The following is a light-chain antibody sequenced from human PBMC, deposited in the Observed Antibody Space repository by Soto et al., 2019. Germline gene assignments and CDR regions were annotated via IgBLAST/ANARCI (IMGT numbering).Light chain of an antibody. CDR3: HQYGGSPQT. CDR1: QSVSNY. CDR2: GAS. Sequence: EIVLTQSPGTLSLSPGERATLSCRASQSVSNYLAWYQRKPGQAPRLLIYGASSRATGIPDRFSGSGSGKVFTLTFSRLEPEDFAVYYCHQYGGSPQTFGQGTKVDIK. J-gene: IGKJ1*01. V-gene: IGKV3-20*01.